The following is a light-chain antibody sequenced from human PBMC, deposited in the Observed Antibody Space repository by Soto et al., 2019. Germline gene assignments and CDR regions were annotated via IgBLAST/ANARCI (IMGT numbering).Light chain of an antibody. V-gene: IGKV3-20*01. Sequence: IVLTQSPGTMSLSPGERATLSCRASQSVTSTHLAWYQQKPGQAPRLLIYAASSRATGIPDRFSGSVSGTGFTLSISRLEPEDFAVYYWQQYGSSPLTFGHGTKVEIK. J-gene: IGKJ1*01. CDR3: QQYGSSPLT. CDR1: QSVTSTH. CDR2: AAS.